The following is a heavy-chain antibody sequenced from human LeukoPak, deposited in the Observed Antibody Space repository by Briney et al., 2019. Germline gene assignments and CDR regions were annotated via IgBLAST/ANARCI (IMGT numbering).Heavy chain of an antibody. CDR1: GFTFSSYW. CDR2: IRWNSGSI. CDR3: AKGLYYDSGGALDY. J-gene: IGHJ4*02. D-gene: IGHD3-22*01. Sequence: QTGGSLRLCCAASGFTFSSYWRHWVRQAPGKVLEMVSGIRWNSGSIGYADSVKGRFTISRDNAKNSLYLQMNSLRAEDTALYYCAKGLYYDSGGALDYWGQGTLVTVSS. V-gene: IGHV3-9*01.